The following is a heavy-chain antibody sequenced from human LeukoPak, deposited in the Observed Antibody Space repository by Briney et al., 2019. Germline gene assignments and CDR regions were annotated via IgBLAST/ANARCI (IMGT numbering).Heavy chain of an antibody. CDR1: GFTFSGSA. V-gene: IGHV3-7*05. CDR2: INQDGSQK. D-gene: IGHD4-17*01. J-gene: IGHJ4*02. CDR3: ARDRSTVTTPEFDY. Sequence: PGGSLRLSCAASGFTFSGSAMSWVRQAPGKGLEWVATINQDGSQKYYVDSVRGRFTISRDNAKNSLYVQMNSLRGEDTAVYYCARDRSTVTTPEFDYWGQGTLVTVSS.